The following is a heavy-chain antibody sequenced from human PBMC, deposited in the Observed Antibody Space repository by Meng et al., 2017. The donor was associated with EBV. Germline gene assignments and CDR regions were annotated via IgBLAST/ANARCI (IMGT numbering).Heavy chain of an antibody. V-gene: IGHV1-18*01. Sequence: QVQRVQSGAEGKKPGASVKVSCKASGYTFTSYGISWVQQAPGQGLEWMGWISAYNGSTNYAQKLQGRVTMTTDTSTSTAYMELRSLRSDDTAVYYCARDGRLYDTPSPFDYWGQGTLVTVSS. J-gene: IGHJ4*02. CDR2: ISAYNGST. D-gene: IGHD3-22*01. CDR3: ARDGRLYDTPSPFDY. CDR1: GYTFTSYG.